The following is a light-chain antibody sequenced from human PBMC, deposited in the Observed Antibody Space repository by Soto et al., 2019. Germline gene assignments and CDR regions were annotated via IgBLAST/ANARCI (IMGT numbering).Light chain of an antibody. V-gene: IGLV2-14*01. Sequence: QSVLTQPASVSGSPGQSITISCTGTNSDVGRYKYVSWCQQRPGKAPKLLIYEVSNRPSGVSDRFSGSKSGNTASPTISGLQAEDEADYYCSSYTNTIPPYVFGTGTKVTVL. J-gene: IGLJ1*01. CDR2: EVS. CDR3: SSYTNTIPPYV. CDR1: NSDVGRYKY.